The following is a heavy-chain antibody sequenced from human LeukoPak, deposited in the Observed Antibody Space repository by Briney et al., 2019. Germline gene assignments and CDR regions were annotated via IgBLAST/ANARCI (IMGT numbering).Heavy chain of an antibody. CDR1: GSTFSTYG. V-gene: IGHV3-33*06. Sequence: GRCLRLSCAAAGSTFSTYGMGSASQAPGKWRGWVAVIWFDGSNKYYADSVKGRFTISRDNSKNTLYLQMNSLRAEDTAVYYCAKPAAADPYYFVYWGQGTLVTVSS. CDR3: AKPAAADPYYFVY. J-gene: IGHJ4*02. D-gene: IGHD6-13*01. CDR2: IWFDGSNK.